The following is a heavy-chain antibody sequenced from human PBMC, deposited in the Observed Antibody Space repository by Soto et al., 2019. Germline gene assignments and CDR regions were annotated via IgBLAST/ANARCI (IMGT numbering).Heavy chain of an antibody. CDR1: GGTFSSYA. CDR3: ARDQQKYNPSFYHYYAMDL. CDR2: VIPIFGTA. V-gene: IGHV1-69*13. Sequence: SVKVSCKASGGTFSSYAISWVRQAPGQGLEWMGGVIPIFGTANCAQKFQGRVTITADESTSTAYMELSSLRSEDTAVYYCARDQQKYNPSFYHYYAMDLWGQGTTVTVSS. D-gene: IGHD1-20*01. J-gene: IGHJ6*02.